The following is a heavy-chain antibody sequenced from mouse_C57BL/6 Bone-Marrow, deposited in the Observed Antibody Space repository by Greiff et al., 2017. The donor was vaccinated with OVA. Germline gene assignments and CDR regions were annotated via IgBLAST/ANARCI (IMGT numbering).Heavy chain of an antibody. CDR1: GYTFTDYE. D-gene: IGHD2-5*01. CDR2: IDPETGGT. V-gene: IGHV1-15*01. CDR3: TRDTSNYVLDY. J-gene: IGHJ4*01. Sequence: VHLVESGAELVRPGASVTLSCKASGYTFTDYEMHWVKQTPVHGLEWIGAIDPETGGTAYNQKFKGKAILTADKSSSTAYMELRSLTSEDSAVYYCTRDTSNYVLDYWGQGTSVTVSS.